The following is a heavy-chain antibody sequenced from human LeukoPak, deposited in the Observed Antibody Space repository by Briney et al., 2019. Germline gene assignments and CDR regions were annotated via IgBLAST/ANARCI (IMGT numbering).Heavy chain of an antibody. D-gene: IGHD2-2*01. Sequence: ASVKVSCKASGYTLTSYDINWVRQAAGQGLEWMGWMNPSNGNTGYAQKFQGRVAMTRDTSISTACMELSSLKSDDTAVYFCARGHWSGSTCYPFDYWGQGTLVTVSS. V-gene: IGHV1-8*01. CDR3: ARGHWSGSTCYPFDY. J-gene: IGHJ4*02. CDR1: GYTLTSYD. CDR2: MNPSNGNT.